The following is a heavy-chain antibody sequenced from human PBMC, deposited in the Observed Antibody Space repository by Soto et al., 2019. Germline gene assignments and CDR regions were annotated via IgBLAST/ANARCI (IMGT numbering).Heavy chain of an antibody. Sequence: GESLKISCEASGYMFPIYHISWVRQMPGKGLEWVGKIDPSDSRTMYRPSSRARITISVDKSISTAYLQWSSLKASDTAMYYCARHSHSASYYWAFDIWGQGTMVTVSS. CDR2: IDPSDSRT. V-gene: IGHV5-51*01. CDR3: ARHSHSASYYWAFDI. D-gene: IGHD1-26*01. CDR1: GYMFPIYH. J-gene: IGHJ3*02.